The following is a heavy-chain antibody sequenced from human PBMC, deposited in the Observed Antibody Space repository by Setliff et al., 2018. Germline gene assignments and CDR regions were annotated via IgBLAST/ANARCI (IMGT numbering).Heavy chain of an antibody. V-gene: IGHV3-30*02. CDR2: IRFDGTTK. CDR3: AKVKKQLIRGSGLDL. D-gene: IGHD3-10*01. Sequence: PGGSLRLSCAASGFAFDSYAMHWVRQAPGKGLEWVAFIRFDGTTKYYADSVKGRFTISRDNSQNTLYLQMDSLRPEDTAVYYCAKVKKQLIRGSGLDLWGQGTLVTVSS. CDR1: GFAFDSYA. J-gene: IGHJ5*02.